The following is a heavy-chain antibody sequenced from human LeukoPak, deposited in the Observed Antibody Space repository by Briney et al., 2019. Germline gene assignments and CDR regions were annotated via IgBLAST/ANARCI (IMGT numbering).Heavy chain of an antibody. Sequence: PGGSLRLSCAASGFTFSSYGMSWVRQAPGKGLEWVSAISGSGGSTYYADSVKGRFTISRDDSKNTLYLQMNSLRAEDTAVYYCARARVPVAMAPLQYWGQGTLVTVSS. V-gene: IGHV3-23*01. D-gene: IGHD2-2*01. CDR3: ARARVPVAMAPLQY. CDR1: GFTFSSYG. CDR2: ISGSGGST. J-gene: IGHJ4*02.